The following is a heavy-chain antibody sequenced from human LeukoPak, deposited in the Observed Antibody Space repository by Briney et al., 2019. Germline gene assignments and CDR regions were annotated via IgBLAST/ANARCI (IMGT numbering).Heavy chain of an antibody. Sequence: GGSLRLSCAASGFSFSSYWMSWVRQAPGKGLEWVANIKQDGSEKYYVDSVKGRFTISRDNAKKSLYLQMNSLRVEDTAVYYCARDGYPFDFWGQGTLVTVSS. J-gene: IGHJ4*02. V-gene: IGHV3-7*04. D-gene: IGHD5-18*01. CDR2: IKQDGSEK. CDR1: GFSFSSYW. CDR3: ARDGYPFDF.